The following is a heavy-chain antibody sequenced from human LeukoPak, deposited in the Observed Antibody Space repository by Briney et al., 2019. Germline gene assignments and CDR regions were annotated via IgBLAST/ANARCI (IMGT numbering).Heavy chain of an antibody. J-gene: IGHJ4*02. Sequence: GGSLRLSCAASGFTFSSYGMHWVRQAPGKGLEWVAVISYDGSNKYYADSVKGRFTISRDNTKNTLYLQMNSLRAEDTAVYYCAKQRYGGEDYWGQGTLVTVSS. CDR3: AKQRYGGEDY. CDR2: ISYDGSNK. CDR1: GFTFSSYG. V-gene: IGHV3-30*18. D-gene: IGHD3-16*01.